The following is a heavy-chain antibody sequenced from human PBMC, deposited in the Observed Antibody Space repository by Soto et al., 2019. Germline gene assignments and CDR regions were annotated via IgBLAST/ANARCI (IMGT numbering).Heavy chain of an antibody. J-gene: IGHJ4*02. CDR3: ARTGAVGMARDFDF. D-gene: IGHD6-19*01. CDR2: ISSTSEYI. V-gene: IGHV3-21*02. Sequence: DVQLVESGGGLVKPGGSLRLSCAASGFSFSSYGMNWVRQPPGKGLEWVSFISSTSEYIYYADSGKGRFTISRDNAKNSLYLDIISLGAEDAAVYYCARTGAVGMARDFDFWGQGTLVTVSS. CDR1: GFSFSSYG.